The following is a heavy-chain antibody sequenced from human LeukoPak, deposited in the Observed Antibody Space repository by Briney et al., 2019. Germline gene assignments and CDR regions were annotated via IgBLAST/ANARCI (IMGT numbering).Heavy chain of an antibody. CDR1: GFTFSSYA. CDR3: AKGGDDLRFLEWLFYFYYMDV. J-gene: IGHJ6*03. CDR2: ISYDGSNK. V-gene: IGHV3-30-3*01. Sequence: PGGSLRLSCAASGFTFSSYAMHWVRQAPGKGLEWVAVISYDGSNKYYADSVKGRFTISRDNSKNTLYVQMNSLRAEDTAVYYCAKGGDDLRFLEWLFYFYYMDVWGKGTTVTVSS. D-gene: IGHD3-3*01.